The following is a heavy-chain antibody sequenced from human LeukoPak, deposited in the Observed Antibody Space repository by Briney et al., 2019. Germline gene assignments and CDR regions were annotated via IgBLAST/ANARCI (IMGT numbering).Heavy chain of an antibody. CDR3: ANSPPGYSYAYQVDY. CDR1: GFTFRTYA. D-gene: IGHD5-18*01. V-gene: IGHV3-33*05. CDR2: ISYDGSDK. J-gene: IGHJ4*02. Sequence: GRSLRLSCAASGFTFRTYAMHWVRQAPGKGLEWVAVISYDGSDKNYAKSVRGRFTISRDNSKNTLLLQMNSLRAEDTAIYYCANSPPGYSYAYQVDYWGQGTLVTVSS.